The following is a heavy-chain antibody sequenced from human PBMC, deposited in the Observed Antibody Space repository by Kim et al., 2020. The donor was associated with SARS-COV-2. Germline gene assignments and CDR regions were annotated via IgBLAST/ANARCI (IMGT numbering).Heavy chain of an antibody. J-gene: IGHJ4*02. D-gene: IGHD2-15*01. Sequence: GGSLRLSCAASGFTFSSYGMHWVRQAPGKGLEWVAVIWYDGSNKYYADSVKGRFTISRDNSKNTLYLQMNSLRAEDTAVYYCAKVGGVRSGGSCYSNWGQGTLVTVSS. CDR3: AKVGGVRSGGSCYSN. V-gene: IGHV3-33*06. CDR1: GFTFSSYG. CDR2: IWYDGSNK.